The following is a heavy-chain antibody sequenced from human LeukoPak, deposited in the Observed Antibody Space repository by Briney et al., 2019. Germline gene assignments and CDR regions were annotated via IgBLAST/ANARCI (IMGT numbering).Heavy chain of an antibody. CDR1: GGSIGRSSYY. J-gene: IGHJ4*02. D-gene: IGHD6-13*01. V-gene: IGHV4-39*01. CDR3: ARHGSIATGAFTY. CDR2: IYSGGGT. Sequence: SEALSLTCSVSGGSIGRSSYYWGWTRQPPGKGLEWIGSIYSGGGTYYNPSLKSRVTISVDTSRNQFSLKLGSVTAADTAVYYCARHGSIATGAFTYWGQGTLVTVSS.